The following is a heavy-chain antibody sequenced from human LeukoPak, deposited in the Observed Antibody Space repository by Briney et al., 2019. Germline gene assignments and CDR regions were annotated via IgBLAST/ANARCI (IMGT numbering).Heavy chain of an antibody. Sequence: PSETLSLTCTDSGGSISSSSYYWGWIRQPPGKGLEWIGSIYYSGSTYYNPSLKSRVTISVDTSKNQFSLKLSSVTAADTAVYYCARRRMVRGVIIPHRYYYMDVWGKGTTVTVSS. D-gene: IGHD3-10*01. CDR2: IYYSGST. V-gene: IGHV4-39*07. J-gene: IGHJ6*03. CDR3: ARRRMVRGVIIPHRYYYMDV. CDR1: GGSISSSSYY.